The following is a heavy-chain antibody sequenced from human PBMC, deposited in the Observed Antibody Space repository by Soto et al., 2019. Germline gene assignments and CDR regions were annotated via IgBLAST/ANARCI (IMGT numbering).Heavy chain of an antibody. Sequence: SETLSLTCTVSGGSISSSSYYWGWIRQPPGKGLEWIGSIYYSGSTYYNPSLKSRVTISVDTSKNQFSRKLSSVTAADTAVYYCARHSRMGIGDYFDYWGQGTLVTVSS. CDR1: GGSISSSSYY. CDR2: IYYSGST. D-gene: IGHD3-16*01. J-gene: IGHJ4*02. V-gene: IGHV4-39*01. CDR3: ARHSRMGIGDYFDY.